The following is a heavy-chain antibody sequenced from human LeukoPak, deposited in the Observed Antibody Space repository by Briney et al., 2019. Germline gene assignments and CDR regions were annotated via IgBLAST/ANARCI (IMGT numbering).Heavy chain of an antibody. Sequence: GRSLRLSCAASGFTFSSYGMHWVRQAPGMGLEWVAVIWYDGSNKYYADSVKGRFTISRDNSKNTLYLQMNSLRAEDTAVYYCARRLNYSDYWGQGTLVTVSS. V-gene: IGHV3-33*01. CDR3: ARRLNYSDY. D-gene: IGHD1-7*01. CDR1: GFTFSSYG. J-gene: IGHJ4*02. CDR2: IWYDGSNK.